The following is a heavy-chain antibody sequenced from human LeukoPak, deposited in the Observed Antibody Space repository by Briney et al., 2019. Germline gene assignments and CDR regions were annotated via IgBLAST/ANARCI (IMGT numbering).Heavy chain of an antibody. CDR3: AKFSRSYCSSTRCSKYFDY. CDR1: GFTFSSSA. V-gene: IGHV3-23*01. J-gene: IGHJ4*02. D-gene: IGHD2-2*01. CDR2: ISIDVDKT. Sequence: AGGSLRLSCEASGFTFSSSAMTWVRQATGKGLEWVSSISIDVDKTYYADSVKGRVTISRDNSKTTLYLQMNSLRAEDTAVYYCAKFSRSYCSSTRCSKYFDYWGQGTLVTVSS.